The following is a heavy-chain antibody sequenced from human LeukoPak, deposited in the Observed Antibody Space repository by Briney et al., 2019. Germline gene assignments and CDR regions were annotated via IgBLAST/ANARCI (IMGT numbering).Heavy chain of an antibody. CDR1: GGSSSNFY. CDR2: IYYSGST. D-gene: IGHD1-26*01. V-gene: IGHV4-59*01. Sequence: SSETLSLTCTVSGGSSSNFYWSWIRQPPGKGLEWIGYIYYSGSTNYNPSLKSRVTISVDTSKNQFSLKLSSVTAADTAVYYCARERVVGATEYYFDYWGQGTLVTVSS. CDR3: ARERVVGATEYYFDY. J-gene: IGHJ4*02.